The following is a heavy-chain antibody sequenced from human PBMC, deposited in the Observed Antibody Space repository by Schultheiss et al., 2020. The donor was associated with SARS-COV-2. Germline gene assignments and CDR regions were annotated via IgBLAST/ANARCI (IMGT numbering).Heavy chain of an antibody. CDR3: ARDQNSGRSPVDY. Sequence: GGSLRLSCAASGFTFSSYGMHWVRQAPGKGLEWVAVISYDGSNKYYADSVKGRFTISRDNSKNTLYLQMNSLRDEDTAVYYCARDQNSGRSPVDYWGQGTLVTVSS. J-gene: IGHJ4*02. CDR1: GFTFSSYG. D-gene: IGHD5-12*01. V-gene: IGHV3-30*03. CDR2: ISYDGSNK.